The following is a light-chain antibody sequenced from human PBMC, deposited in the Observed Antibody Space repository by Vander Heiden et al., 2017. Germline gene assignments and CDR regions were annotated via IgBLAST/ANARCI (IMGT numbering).Light chain of an antibody. CDR1: QSVSSY. V-gene: IGKV3D-11*02. Sequence: EIVLTQSPATLSLSPGERATLSCRASQSVSSYLAWYKQKPGQAPRLLIYDASNRATGSKARFSGSGDGTDVNLTISSREPEDFEVYYCQQRSNGQPVYTFGQGTKVEIK. J-gene: IGKJ2*01. CDR2: DAS. CDR3: QQRSNGQPVYT.